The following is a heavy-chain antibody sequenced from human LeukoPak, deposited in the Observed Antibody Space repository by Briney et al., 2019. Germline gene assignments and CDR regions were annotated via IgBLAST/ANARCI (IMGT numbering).Heavy chain of an antibody. CDR3: ARDSGSYYNYYYGMDV. J-gene: IGHJ6*02. CDR2: ISAYNGNT. CDR1: GYTFTSYG. V-gene: IGHV1-18*01. Sequence: ASVKVSCKASGYTFTSYGISWVRQAPGQGLEWMGWISAYNGNTNYAQKLQGRVTMTTDTSTSTAYMELRSLRSDDTAAYYCARDSGSYYNYYYGMDVWGQGTTVTVSS. D-gene: IGHD1-26*01.